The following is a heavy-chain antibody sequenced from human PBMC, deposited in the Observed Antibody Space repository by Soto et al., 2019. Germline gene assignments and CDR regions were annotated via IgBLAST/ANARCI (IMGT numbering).Heavy chain of an antibody. D-gene: IGHD6-25*01. V-gene: IGHV3-48*01. Sequence: EVQLVESGGGLVQPGGSLRVSCAASGFTFSTYSMNWVRQAPGKGLEWVSYISSGSSPIYYADSVKGRFTISRDNAKNGLELQRKSRRGEDTAVYYCARGAAYGMDVWGQGSTVSVSS. CDR1: GFTFSTYS. J-gene: IGHJ6*02. CDR2: ISSGSSPI. CDR3: ARGAAYGMDV.